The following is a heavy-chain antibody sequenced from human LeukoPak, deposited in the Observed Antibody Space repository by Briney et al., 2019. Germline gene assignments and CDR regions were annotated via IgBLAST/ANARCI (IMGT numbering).Heavy chain of an antibody. J-gene: IGHJ4*02. D-gene: IGHD3-22*01. Sequence: TGGSLRLSCAASGFTFSGYEMNWVRQAPGKGLEWVSHISTSGLAIHYSDSVKGRFTISRDNAKNSLFLQMISLRAEDTAVYYCARDRYYYDSSAYYEIDYWGQGTLVTVSS. V-gene: IGHV3-48*03. CDR1: GFTFSGYE. CDR2: ISTSGLAI. CDR3: ARDRYYYDSSAYYEIDY.